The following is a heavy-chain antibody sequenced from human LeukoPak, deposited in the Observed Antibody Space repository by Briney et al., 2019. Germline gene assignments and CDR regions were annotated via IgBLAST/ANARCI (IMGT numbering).Heavy chain of an antibody. Sequence: SETLSLTCTVYGASISSSSYYWAWVRQPPGMGLEWIGSIYYSGSTYYNPSLKSRVTISFDTSKNHFSLKLSSVTAADTALYYCARLTYCSGGNCQSPYFDYWGQGTLVTVSS. V-gene: IGHV4-39*02. J-gene: IGHJ4*02. D-gene: IGHD2-15*01. CDR3: ARLTYCSGGNCQSPYFDY. CDR1: GASISSSSYY. CDR2: IYYSGST.